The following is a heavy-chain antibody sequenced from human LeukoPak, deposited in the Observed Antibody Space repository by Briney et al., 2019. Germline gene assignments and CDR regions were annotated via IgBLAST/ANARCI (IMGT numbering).Heavy chain of an antibody. V-gene: IGHV3-30*18. CDR3: AKASNSGYFYGSGRYANWFDA. CDR1: GFTFSSYG. J-gene: IGHJ5*02. CDR2: ISYDGGNK. D-gene: IGHD3-10*01. Sequence: GGSLRLSCAASGFTFSSYGMHWVRQAPGKGLEWVAVISYDGGNKFYADSVKGRFTISRDNSKNTMSLQMNSLRAEDTALYYCAKASNSGYFYGSGRYANWFDAWGQGTLVTVSS.